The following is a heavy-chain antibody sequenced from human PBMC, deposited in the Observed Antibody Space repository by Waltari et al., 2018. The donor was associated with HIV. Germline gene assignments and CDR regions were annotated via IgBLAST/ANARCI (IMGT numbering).Heavy chain of an antibody. V-gene: IGHV3-74*03. Sequence: EVQLVESGGGFLQPGGSLRLSCAASGFTFSNYWMHWVRHGPGKGLLWVSRINSDGSDTKYADSVKGRFTISRDNARNTLYLHMNSLRAEDTGVYYCARRRMTEAYSDDDYLIGYWGQGTQVTVFS. CDR3: ARRRMTEAYSDDDYLIGY. J-gene: IGHJ4*02. D-gene: IGHD5-12*01. CDR1: GFTFSNYW. CDR2: INSDGSDT.